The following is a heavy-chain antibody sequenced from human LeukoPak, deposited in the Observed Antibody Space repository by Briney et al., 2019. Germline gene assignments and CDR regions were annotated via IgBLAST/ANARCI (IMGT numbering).Heavy chain of an antibody. CDR1: GFTFSTYA. V-gene: IGHV3-30*04. CDR2: IPYDGSNK. CDR3: AKVGSYHDFDY. J-gene: IGHJ4*02. D-gene: IGHD1-26*01. Sequence: GGSLRLSCAASGFTFSTYAMHWVRQAPGKGLEWVAVIPYDGSNKYYADSVKGRFTISRENSKNRLYLQMNRLRAEDTAVYYCAKVGSYHDFDYWGQGTLVTVSS.